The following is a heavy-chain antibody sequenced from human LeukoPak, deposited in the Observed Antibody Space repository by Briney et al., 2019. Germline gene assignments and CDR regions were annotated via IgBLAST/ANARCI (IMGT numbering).Heavy chain of an antibody. D-gene: IGHD3-3*01. Sequence: GGSLRLSCAASGFTFSSYSMNWVRRAPGKGLEWVSSISSSSSYIYYADSVKGRFTISRDNAKNSLYLQMNSLRAEDTAVYYCARDWILEWLLPQIYYYYYYMDVWGKGTTVTVSS. CDR2: ISSSSSYI. V-gene: IGHV3-21*01. CDR3: ARDWILEWLLPQIYYYYYYMDV. CDR1: GFTFSSYS. J-gene: IGHJ6*03.